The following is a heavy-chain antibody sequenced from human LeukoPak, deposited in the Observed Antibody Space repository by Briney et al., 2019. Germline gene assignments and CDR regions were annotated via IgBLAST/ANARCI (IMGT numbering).Heavy chain of an antibody. Sequence: GSLRLSCAASGFIVSNDYMSWIRQPPGKGLEWIGEINHSGGTNYNPSLKSRVTISVDTSKNQFSLKLSSVTAADTAVYYCARGRYNWNYDYWGQGTLVTVSS. CDR1: GFIVSNDY. V-gene: IGHV4-34*01. CDR2: INHSGGT. J-gene: IGHJ4*02. D-gene: IGHD1-7*01. CDR3: ARGRYNWNYDY.